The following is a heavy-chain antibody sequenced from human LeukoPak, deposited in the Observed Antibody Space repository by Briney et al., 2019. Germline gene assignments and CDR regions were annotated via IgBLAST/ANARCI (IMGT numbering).Heavy chain of an antibody. V-gene: IGHV3-9*01. D-gene: IGHD3-9*01. CDR2: ISWNSGSI. J-gene: IGHJ4*02. CDR1: GFTFDDYA. Sequence: GRSLRLSCAASGFTFDDYAMHWVRQAPGKGLEWVSGISWNSGSIGYADSVKGRFTISRDNSKNTLYLQMNSLRAEDTAVYYCAKDKSVDYYDILTGYYGGDYFDYWGQGTLVTVSS. CDR3: AKDKSVDYYDILTGYYGGDYFDY.